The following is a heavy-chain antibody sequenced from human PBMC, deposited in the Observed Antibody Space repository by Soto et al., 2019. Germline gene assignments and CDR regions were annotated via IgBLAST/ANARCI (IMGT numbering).Heavy chain of an antibody. V-gene: IGHV4-59*01. CDR1: GGSISSYY. D-gene: IGHD4-17*01. J-gene: IGHJ5*02. CDR3: ARTTYGNWFDP. CDR2: IYYSGST. Sequence: SETLSLTCTVSGGSISSYYWSWIRQPPGKGLEWIGYIYYSGSTNYNPSLKSRVTILVDTSKNQFSLKLSSVTAADTAVYYCARTTYGNWFDPWGQGTLVTAPQ.